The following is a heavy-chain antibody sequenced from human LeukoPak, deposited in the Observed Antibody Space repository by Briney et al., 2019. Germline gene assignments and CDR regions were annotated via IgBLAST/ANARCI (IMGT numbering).Heavy chain of an antibody. V-gene: IGHV4-59*08. CDR1: GGSISSYY. J-gene: IGHJ4*02. CDR3: ARYDSSGYQERFDY. Sequence: PSETLSLTCTVSGGSISSYYRSWIRQPPGKGLEWIGYMYYSGSTNYNPSLKSRVTISVDTSKNQFSLKLSSVTAADTAVYYCARYDSSGYQERFDYWGQGTLVTVSS. D-gene: IGHD3-22*01. CDR2: MYYSGST.